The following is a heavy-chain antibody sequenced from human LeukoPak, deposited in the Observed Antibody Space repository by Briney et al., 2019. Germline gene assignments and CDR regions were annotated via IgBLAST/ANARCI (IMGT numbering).Heavy chain of an antibody. CDR1: GYTFTSYD. D-gene: IGHD1-1*01. Sequence: ASVKVSCKASGYTFTSYDNNWVRQATGQGLEWMGWMNPNSGNTGYAQRFQGRVTMTRNTSISTAYMELSSLRSEDTAVYYCARVVGTTNYYYGMDVWGQGTTVTVSS. J-gene: IGHJ6*02. V-gene: IGHV1-8*01. CDR3: ARVVGTTNYYYGMDV. CDR2: MNPNSGNT.